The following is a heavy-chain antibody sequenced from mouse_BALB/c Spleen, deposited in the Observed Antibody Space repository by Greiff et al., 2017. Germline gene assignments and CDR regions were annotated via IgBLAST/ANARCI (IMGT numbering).Heavy chain of an antibody. J-gene: IGHJ3*01. CDR3: ARSFTTATAWFAY. CDR1: GYSITSDYA. CDR2: ISYSGST. D-gene: IGHD1-2*01. Sequence: VQLQQSGPGLVKPSQSLSLTCTVTGYSITSDYAWNWIRQFPGNKLEWMGYISYSGSTSYNPSLNSRISITRDTSKNQFFLQLNSVTTEDTAIYYCARSFTTATAWFAYWGQGTLVTVSA. V-gene: IGHV3-2*02.